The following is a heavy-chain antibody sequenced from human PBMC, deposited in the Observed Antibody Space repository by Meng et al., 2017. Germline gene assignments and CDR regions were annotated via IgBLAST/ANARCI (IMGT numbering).Heavy chain of an antibody. J-gene: IGHJ4*02. D-gene: IGHD1-26*01. CDR1: GASVSSNSAA. CDR2: AYYRSKWYH. V-gene: IGHV6-1*01. CDR3: ARGSYSFDS. Sequence: QLHLHQSGPGLVKPSQPLSLSSATSGASVSSNSAAWNWLRQSPSRGLEWLGRAYYRSKWYHDYAESVKSRISIAPDTSKNQFSLQLRSVTPEDSAVYYCARGSYSFDSWGQRTLVTVSS.